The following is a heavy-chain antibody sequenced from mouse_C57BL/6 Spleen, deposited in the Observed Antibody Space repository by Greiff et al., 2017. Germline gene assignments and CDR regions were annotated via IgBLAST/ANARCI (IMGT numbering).Heavy chain of an antibody. CDR3: SRDRGDWYCEV. V-gene: IGHV5-4*01. CDR1: GFTFSSYA. Sequence: EVKLVESGGGLVKPGGSLQLSCAASGFTFSSYAMSWVRQTPEKRLAWVATISAGGSYTYYPDNVNGRFTISRDNAKNKLYLQMSHLKSEATALYYWSRDRGDWYCEVWGTGTTVTVSS. CDR2: ISAGGSYT. J-gene: IGHJ1*03.